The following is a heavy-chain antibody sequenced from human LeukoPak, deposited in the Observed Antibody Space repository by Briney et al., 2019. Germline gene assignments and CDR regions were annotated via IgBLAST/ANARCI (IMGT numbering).Heavy chain of an antibody. J-gene: IGHJ5*02. CDR3: ARAPLGTSVQRYNWFDP. CDR2: ISYDGDNK. V-gene: IGHV3-30*04. Sequence: GGSLRLSCAASGFTFSSYFMHWVRQAPGKGLEWVAIISYDGDNKYYADSVKGRFTISRDNSKNTLYLQINSLRPEDTALYYCARAPLGTSVQRYNWFDPWGQGTLVTVSS. CDR1: GFTFSSYF. D-gene: IGHD1-7*01.